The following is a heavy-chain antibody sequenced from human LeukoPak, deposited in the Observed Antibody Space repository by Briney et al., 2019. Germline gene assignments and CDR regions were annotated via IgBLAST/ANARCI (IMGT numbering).Heavy chain of an antibody. Sequence: GGSLRLSCAASGFTFSSYSMNWVRQAPGKGLEWVSSISSSSSYIYYADSVKGRFTISRDNAKNSLYLQMNSLRAEDTAVYYCAKDLAVMPNDYGNPWGQGTLVTVSS. J-gene: IGHJ5*02. D-gene: IGHD4-17*01. CDR3: AKDLAVMPNDYGNP. V-gene: IGHV3-21*01. CDR2: ISSSSSYI. CDR1: GFTFSSYS.